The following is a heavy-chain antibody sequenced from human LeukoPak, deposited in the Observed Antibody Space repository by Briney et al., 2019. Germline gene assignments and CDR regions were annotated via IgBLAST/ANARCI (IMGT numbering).Heavy chain of an antibody. CDR2: FDPEDGET. D-gene: IGHD1-26*01. J-gene: IGHJ4*02. CDR3: ASWEEI. CDR1: GYTLTELS. V-gene: IGHV1-24*01. Sequence: GASVKVSCKVSGYTLTELSMHWVRQAPGKGLEWMGGFDPEDGETIYAQKFQGRVTITTDESTSTAYMELSSLRSEDTAVYYCASWEEIWGQGTLVTVSS.